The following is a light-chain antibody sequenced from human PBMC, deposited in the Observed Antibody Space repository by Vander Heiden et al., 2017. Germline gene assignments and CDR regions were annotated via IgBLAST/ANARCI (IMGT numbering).Light chain of an antibody. CDR2: SNN. V-gene: IGLV1-44*01. CDR3: AAGDDSRNGVV. Sequence: QSVLTQPPSASGPPGQRVTSTLSVTSSNIGSNTVNWYQQHPGTTPNLLIYSNNQRPSGVPDRFSGSKSGTSASLAISGLQAEDEADYYCAAGDDSRNGVVFGGGTKLTVL. CDR1: SSNIGSNT. J-gene: IGLJ2*01.